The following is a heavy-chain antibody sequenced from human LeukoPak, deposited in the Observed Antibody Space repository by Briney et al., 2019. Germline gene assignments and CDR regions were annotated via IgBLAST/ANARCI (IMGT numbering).Heavy chain of an antibody. CDR2: IYYYSGST. V-gene: IGHV4-59*08. D-gene: IGHD2-15*01. CDR3: AGKLGYCSGGRCYLYGMDV. Sequence: SETLSLTCTVSNGPISSFYWTWIRQPPGKGLEWIGYIYYYSGSTNYNPSLKSRVTMSVDTSKDQISLKLSSVTAADTAVYYCAGKLGYCSGGRCYLYGMDVWGQGTTVTVSS. CDR1: NGPISSFY. J-gene: IGHJ6*02.